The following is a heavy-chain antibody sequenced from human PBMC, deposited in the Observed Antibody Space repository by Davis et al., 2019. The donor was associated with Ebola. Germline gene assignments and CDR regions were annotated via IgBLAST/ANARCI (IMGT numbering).Heavy chain of an antibody. V-gene: IGHV4-34*01. CDR2: INHSGST. CDR1: GGSFSVYY. D-gene: IGHD4-23*01. J-gene: IGHJ6*04. CDR3: ARVSAVATANYYYYYDGMDV. Sequence: MPSETLSLTCVVYGGSFSVYYWSWIRQPPGKGLEWIGEINHSGSTNYNPSLKSRVTISVDTSKSQFSLKLRSATAADTAVYYCARVSAVATANYYYYYDGMDVWGKGTTVTVSS.